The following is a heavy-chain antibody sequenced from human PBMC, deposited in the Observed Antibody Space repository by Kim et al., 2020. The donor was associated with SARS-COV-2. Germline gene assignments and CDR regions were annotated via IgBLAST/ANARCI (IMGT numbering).Heavy chain of an antibody. CDR1: GGSISSSSYY. D-gene: IGHD1-26*01. CDR2: IYYSGST. CDR3: SRGSIVGAHSTFDY. Sequence: SETLSLTCTVSGGSISSSSYYWGWIRQPPGKGLEWIGSIYYSGSTYYNPSLKSRVTISVDTSKNQFSLKLSSVTAADTAVYYCSRGSIVGAHSTFDYWG. J-gene: IGHJ4*01. V-gene: IGHV4-39*01.